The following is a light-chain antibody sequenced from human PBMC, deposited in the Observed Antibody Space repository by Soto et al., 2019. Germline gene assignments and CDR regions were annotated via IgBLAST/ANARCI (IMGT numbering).Light chain of an antibody. CDR1: QSVSSY. CDR2: DAS. Sequence: EIVLTQSPATLSLSPGERATLSCRASQSVSSYLAWYQQKPGQAPRLLIYDASNRATSIPASFSGSGSGTDFTLTISSREPEDFAVYYCQQRSNWPPMFTFGPGTKVDIK. J-gene: IGKJ3*01. V-gene: IGKV3-11*01. CDR3: QQRSNWPPMFT.